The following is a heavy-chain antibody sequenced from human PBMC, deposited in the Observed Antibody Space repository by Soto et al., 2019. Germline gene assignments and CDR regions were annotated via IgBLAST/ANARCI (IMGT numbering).Heavy chain of an antibody. Sequence: SETLSLTCTVSGGSISSGGYYWSWIRQHPGKGPEWIGYIYYSGSTYYNPPLKSRVTISVDTSKNQFSLKLSSVTAADTAVYYCARRYSNSGDGFDYWGQGTLVTVSS. CDR3: ARRYSNSGDGFDY. CDR1: GGSISSGGYY. J-gene: IGHJ4*02. V-gene: IGHV4-31*03. D-gene: IGHD4-4*01. CDR2: IYYSGST.